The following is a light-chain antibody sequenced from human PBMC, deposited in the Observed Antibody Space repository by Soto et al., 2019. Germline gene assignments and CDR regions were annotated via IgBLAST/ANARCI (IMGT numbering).Light chain of an antibody. CDR2: LGS. J-gene: IGKJ1*01. CDR3: MQALQTPRT. V-gene: IGKV2-28*01. Sequence: DIVITQSPLALPVTPAEQACISCRYXXSLLHSNGYNYVDWYLQRPGTSPQXXCDLGSHRASWGPDRFSGSGSVTYFTLKISRVDAADVGVYSCMQALQTPRTFGPGTKVEI. CDR1: XSLLHSNGYNY.